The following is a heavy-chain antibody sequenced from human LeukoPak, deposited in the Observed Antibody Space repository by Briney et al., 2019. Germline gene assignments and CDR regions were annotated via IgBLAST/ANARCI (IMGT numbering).Heavy chain of an antibody. V-gene: IGHV3-23*01. CDR1: GFTFSSYA. J-gene: IGHJ5*02. Sequence: GGSLRLSCAASGFTFSSYAMSWVRQAPGKGLEWVSAISGSGGSTYYADSVKGRFTISRDNSKNTRYLQMNSLRAEDTAVYYCATRYSSSWYNWFDPWGQGTLVTVSS. D-gene: IGHD6-13*01. CDR3: ATRYSSSWYNWFDP. CDR2: ISGSGGST.